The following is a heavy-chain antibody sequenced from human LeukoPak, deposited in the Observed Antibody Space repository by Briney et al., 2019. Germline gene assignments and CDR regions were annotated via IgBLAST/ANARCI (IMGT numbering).Heavy chain of an antibody. CDR1: GGSISTTSYY. J-gene: IGHJ4*02. V-gene: IGHV4-39*01. D-gene: IGHD3-22*01. CDR3: ARSFVYDSRGGSGYFDS. CDR2: IYYSGST. Sequence: PSETLSLTCTVSGGSISTTSYYWGWIRLPPGKGLEWIGSIYYSGSTYYNPSLKSRVTISIDTSKNQFSLKPTSVTAADTAVYYCARSFVYDSRGGSGYFDSWGQGTLVTVSS.